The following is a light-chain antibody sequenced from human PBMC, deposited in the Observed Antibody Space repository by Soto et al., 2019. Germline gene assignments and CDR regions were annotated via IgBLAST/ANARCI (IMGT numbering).Light chain of an antibody. V-gene: IGKV1-5*03. J-gene: IGKJ4*01. CDR3: QLSFNTPVS. CDR2: KAS. Sequence: MNKSASAVSGNVGDRVTITCRASQSISSWLAWYQKKPGKAPKLLIYKASSLESGVPSRGSGSGSGTEVTLTIGCLHPEDDASYYCQLSFNTPVSCGGGTKV. CDR1: QSISSW.